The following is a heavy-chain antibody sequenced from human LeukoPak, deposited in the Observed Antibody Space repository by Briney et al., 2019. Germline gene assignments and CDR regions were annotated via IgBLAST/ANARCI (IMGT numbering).Heavy chain of an antibody. V-gene: IGHV3-53*01. Sequence: GGSLRLSCAASGFTVSSNYMSWVRQAPGKGLEWVSVIYSGGSTYYVDSVKGRFTISRDNSKNTLYLQMNSLRAEDTAVYYCARDPYDSNWNDAFDIWGQGTLVTVSS. CDR3: ARDPYDSNWNDAFDI. CDR1: GFTVSSNY. D-gene: IGHD1-1*01. J-gene: IGHJ3*02. CDR2: IYSGGST.